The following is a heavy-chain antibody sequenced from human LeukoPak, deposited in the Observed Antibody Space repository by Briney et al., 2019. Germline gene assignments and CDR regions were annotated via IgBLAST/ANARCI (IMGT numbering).Heavy chain of an antibody. J-gene: IGHJ4*02. CDR1: GITFSSYA. D-gene: IGHD1-1*01. CDR2: ISYDGSNK. Sequence: GGSLRLSCAASGITFSSYAMHLVRQAPGKGLEWVAVISYDGSNKYYADSVKGRFTISRDNSKNTLYLQMNSLRAEDTAVYYCARDSRDPQPFFDYWGQGTLVTVSS. V-gene: IGHV3-30-3*01. CDR3: ARDSRDPQPFFDY.